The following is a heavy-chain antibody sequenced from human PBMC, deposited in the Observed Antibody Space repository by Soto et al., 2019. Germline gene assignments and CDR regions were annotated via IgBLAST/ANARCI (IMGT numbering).Heavy chain of an antibody. CDR1: GFTFRHYS. CDR3: ARVALQYYDSHGRHAG. V-gene: IGHV3-48*02. J-gene: IGHJ4*02. CDR2: ISTSSSPR. Sequence: GGSLRLSCAASGFTFRHYSMHWVRQAPGKGLEWVAYISTSSSPRYYADSVKGRFTISRDNDRKSIYLEMSSLRDEDTAIYYCARVALQYYDSHGRHAGCGPGTLVTASS. D-gene: IGHD3-22*01.